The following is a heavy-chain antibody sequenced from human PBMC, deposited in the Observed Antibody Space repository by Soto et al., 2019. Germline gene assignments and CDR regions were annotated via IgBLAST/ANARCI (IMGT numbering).Heavy chain of an antibody. CDR2: IYDSGST. Sequence: TCTLSVGSISSITYYWGWIRQPPGKGLEWIGSIYDSGSTYYNPSLKSRVTISVDTSKNQFSLKLGSVTAADTAVYYCATTAGYWGQGTLVTVSS. CDR1: VGSISSITYY. V-gene: IGHV4-39*01. CDR3: ATTAGY. J-gene: IGHJ4*02.